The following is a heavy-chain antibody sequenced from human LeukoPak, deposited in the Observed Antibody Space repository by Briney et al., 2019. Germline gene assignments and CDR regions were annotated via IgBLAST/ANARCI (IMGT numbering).Heavy chain of an antibody. V-gene: IGHV4-59*01. CDR2: IYYSGST. J-gene: IGHJ4*02. CDR3: ARGVDYGDYDLYYFDY. CDR1: GASISSYY. Sequence: PSETLSLTCTFSGASISSYYWSWIRQPPGKGLEWIGYIYYSGSTNYNPSLKSRVTISVDTSKNQFSLKLSSVTAADTAVYYCARGVDYGDYDLYYFDYWGQGTLVTVSS. D-gene: IGHD4-17*01.